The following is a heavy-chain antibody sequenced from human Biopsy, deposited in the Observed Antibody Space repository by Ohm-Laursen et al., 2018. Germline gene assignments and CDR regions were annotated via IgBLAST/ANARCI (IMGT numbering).Heavy chain of an antibody. D-gene: IGHD3-10*01. V-gene: IGHV4-4*07. CDR2: VFRNEAT. CDR3: TNSLGGAY. Sequence: SDTLSLTCNVSDGSINDYFWSWVRQPAGKGLEWIGRVFRNEATNYNPSLKGRVTMSIDRSKSQFSLTLRSVTAADTAVYYRTNSLGGAYWGPGILVTVSS. CDR1: DGSINDYF. J-gene: IGHJ4*02.